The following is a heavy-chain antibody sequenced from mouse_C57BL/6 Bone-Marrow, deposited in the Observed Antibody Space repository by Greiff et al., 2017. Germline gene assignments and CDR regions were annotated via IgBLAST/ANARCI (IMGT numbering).Heavy chain of an antibody. CDR2: IHPNSGST. Sequence: QVQLQQPGAELVKPGASVKLSCKASGYTFTSYWMHWVKQRPGQGLEWIGMIHPNSGSTNYNEKFKSKATLTVDKSSSTAYMQRSSLTSDDSAVYYCAREWLLHFDYWGQGTTRTVSS. CDR3: AREWLLHFDY. V-gene: IGHV1-64*01. J-gene: IGHJ2*01. D-gene: IGHD2-3*01. CDR1: GYTFTSYW.